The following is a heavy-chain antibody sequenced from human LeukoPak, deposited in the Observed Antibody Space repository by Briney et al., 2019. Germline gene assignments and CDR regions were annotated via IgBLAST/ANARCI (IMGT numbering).Heavy chain of an antibody. J-gene: IGHJ2*01. D-gene: IGHD3-22*01. CDR3: ARARYYYDSSGYLAGDSYFDL. CDR2: INSDGSST. Sequence: GGSLRLSCAASGFTFSSYWMHWVRHAPGKGLVWVSRINSDGSSTSYADSVKGRFTISRDNAKNTLYLQMNSLRAEDTAVYYCARARYYYDSSGYLAGDSYFDLWGRGTLVTVSS. CDR1: GFTFSSYW. V-gene: IGHV3-74*01.